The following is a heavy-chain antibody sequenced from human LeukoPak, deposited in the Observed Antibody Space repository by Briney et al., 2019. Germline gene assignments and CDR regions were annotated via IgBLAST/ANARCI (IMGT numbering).Heavy chain of an antibody. CDR2: IWYDGSNK. CDR1: GFTFSSYG. CDR3: ARDSSGHFPRFDFDY. Sequence: PGRSLRLSCAASGFTFSSYGMHWFRQAPGKGLEWVAVIWYDGSNKYYADSVKGRFTISRDNSKNTLYLQMNSLRAEDTAVYYCARDSSGHFPRFDFDYWGQGTLVTVSS. J-gene: IGHJ4*02. V-gene: IGHV3-33*01. D-gene: IGHD3-22*01.